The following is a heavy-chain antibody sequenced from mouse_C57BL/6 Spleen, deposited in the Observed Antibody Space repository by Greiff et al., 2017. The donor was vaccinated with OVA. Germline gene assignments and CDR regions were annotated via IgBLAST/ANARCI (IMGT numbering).Heavy chain of an antibody. CDR1: GFTFSNYW. J-gene: IGHJ3*01. CDR3: TGYYYGSLAY. D-gene: IGHD1-1*01. CDR2: IRLKSDNYAT. Sequence: EVKLVESGGGLVQPGGSMKLSCVASGFTFSNYWMNWVRQSPEKGLEWVAQIRLKSDNYATHYAESVKGRFTISRDDSKSSVYLQMNNLRAEDTGIYYCTGYYYGSLAYWGQGTLVTVSA. V-gene: IGHV6-3*01.